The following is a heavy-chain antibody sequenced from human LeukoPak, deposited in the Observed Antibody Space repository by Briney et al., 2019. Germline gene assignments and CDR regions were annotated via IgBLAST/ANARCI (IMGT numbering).Heavy chain of an antibody. CDR1: GFTFSSYA. Sequence: GSLRLSCAASGFTFSSYAMSWVRQAPGKGLEWVSAISGSGGSTYYADSVKGRFTISRDNSKNTLYLQMNSLRAEDTAVYYCAKWRGWYGTPIPQNDYWGQGTLVTVSS. V-gene: IGHV3-23*01. CDR2: ISGSGGST. J-gene: IGHJ4*02. CDR3: AKWRGWYGTPIPQNDY. D-gene: IGHD6-19*01.